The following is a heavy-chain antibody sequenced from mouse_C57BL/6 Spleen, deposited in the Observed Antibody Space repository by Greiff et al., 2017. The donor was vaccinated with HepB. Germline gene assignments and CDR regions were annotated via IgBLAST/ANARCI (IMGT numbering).Heavy chain of an antibody. CDR2: INPNNGGT. J-gene: IGHJ2*01. CDR1: GYTFTDYY. Sequence: EVQLQQSGPELVKPGASVKISCKASGYTFTDYYMNWVKQSHGKSLEWIGDINPNNGGTSYNQKFKGKATLTVDKSSSTAYMELRSLTSEDSAVYYCASLYYYGSSAYCWGEGTTPAVSS. CDR3: ASLYYYGSSAYC. D-gene: IGHD1-1*01. V-gene: IGHV1-26*01.